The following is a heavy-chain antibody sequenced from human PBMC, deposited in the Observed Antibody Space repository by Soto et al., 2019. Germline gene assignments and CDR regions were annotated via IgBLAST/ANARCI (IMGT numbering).Heavy chain of an antibody. CDR3: ARVPSRHYYYYDGMDV. V-gene: IGHV4-34*01. CDR2: INHSGSI. Sequence: PSETLSLTCAVYGGSFSGYYWSWIRQPPGKGLEWIGEINHSGSINYNVSLKSRVTMSVDTSRNQFSLRLSSVTAADAALYYCARVPSRHYYYYDGMDVWGQGTTVTVSS. J-gene: IGHJ6*02. CDR1: GGSFSGYY. D-gene: IGHD6-13*01.